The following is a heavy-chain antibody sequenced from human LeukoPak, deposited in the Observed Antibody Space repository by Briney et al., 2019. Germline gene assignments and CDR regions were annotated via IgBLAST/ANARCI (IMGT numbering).Heavy chain of an antibody. CDR1: GGSISSSSYY. V-gene: IGHV4-39*07. CDR3: ARDRGRGSSPPFDY. Sequence: PSETLSLTCTVSGGSISSSSYYWGWIRQPPGKGLEWIGSIYYSGSAYYNPSLKSRVTISVDTSKNQFSLKLSSVTAADTAVYYCARDRGRGSSPPFDYWGQGTLVTVSS. D-gene: IGHD6-6*01. J-gene: IGHJ4*02. CDR2: IYYSGSA.